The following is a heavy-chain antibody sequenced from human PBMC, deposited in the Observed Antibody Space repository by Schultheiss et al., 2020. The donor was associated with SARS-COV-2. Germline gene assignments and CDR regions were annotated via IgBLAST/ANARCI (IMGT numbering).Heavy chain of an antibody. J-gene: IGHJ4*02. Sequence: SQTLSLTFTVSGGSINSYYWSWIRQPPGKGLEWIGYFYYTGSTNYNPSLKSRVTISVDTSKNQFSLKLSSVTAADTAVYYCARGRIVVPAAMRRSGNIDYWGQGTLVTVSS. V-gene: IGHV4-59*12. CDR2: FYYTGST. D-gene: IGHD2-2*01. CDR3: ARGRIVVPAAMRRSGNIDY. CDR1: GGSINSYY.